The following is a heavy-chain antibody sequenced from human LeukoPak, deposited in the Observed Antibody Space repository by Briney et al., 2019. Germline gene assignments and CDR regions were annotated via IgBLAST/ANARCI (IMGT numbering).Heavy chain of an antibody. Sequence: GASVTVSCTASVYTFTGYYMHWVRQAPGQGLEWVGWINPNSCGANYALKFQGRVTMTRDTSISTAYMELSRLRSDDTAVYYCSRERYCSSASCYNEIDYWGQGTLVTVSS. CDR2: INPNSCGA. CDR3: SRERYCSSASCYNEIDY. D-gene: IGHD2-2*02. J-gene: IGHJ4*02. CDR1: VYTFTGYY. V-gene: IGHV1-2*02.